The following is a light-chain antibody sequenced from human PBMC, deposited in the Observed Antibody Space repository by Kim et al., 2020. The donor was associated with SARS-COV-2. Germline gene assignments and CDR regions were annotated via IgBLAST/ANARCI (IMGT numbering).Light chain of an antibody. V-gene: IGLV3-21*04. CDR3: QVWDNSRVHLV. Sequence: SYELTQPPSVSVAPGKTASITCGGDNIGVKSVHWYQQRPGQAPVVVIHYGSDRPSGIPERFSGSNSGNTATLTITEVEAGDEADYYCQVWDNSRVHLVFGGGTKVTVL. CDR1: NIGVKS. CDR2: YGS. J-gene: IGLJ2*01.